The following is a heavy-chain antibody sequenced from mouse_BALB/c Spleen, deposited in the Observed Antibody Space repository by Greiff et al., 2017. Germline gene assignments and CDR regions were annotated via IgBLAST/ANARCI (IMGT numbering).Heavy chain of an antibody. D-gene: IGHD1-2*01. J-gene: IGHJ3*01. Sequence: EVMLVESGGGLVKPGGSLKLSCAASGFTFSSYAMSWVRQSPEKRLEWVAEISSGGSYTYYPDTVTGRFTISRDNAKNTLYLEMSSLRSEDTAMYYCAKFITTATGFAYWGQGTLVTVSA. CDR2: ISSGGSYT. CDR1: GFTFSSYA. CDR3: AKFITTATGFAY. V-gene: IGHV5-9-4*01.